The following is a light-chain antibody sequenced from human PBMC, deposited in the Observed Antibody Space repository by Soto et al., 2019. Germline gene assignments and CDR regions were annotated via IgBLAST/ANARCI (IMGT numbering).Light chain of an antibody. J-gene: IGLJ1*01. Sequence: QSDLTQPPSVSGAPGQRVTISCTGSSSNIGAGYDVHWYQQLPGTAPKLLIYGNSNRPSGVPDRFSGSKSGTSASLAITGLQAEDEADYYCQSCDSSLSGSPYYVFGTGTKVTVL. CDR3: QSCDSSLSGSPYYV. V-gene: IGLV1-40*01. CDR1: SSNIGAGYD. CDR2: GNS.